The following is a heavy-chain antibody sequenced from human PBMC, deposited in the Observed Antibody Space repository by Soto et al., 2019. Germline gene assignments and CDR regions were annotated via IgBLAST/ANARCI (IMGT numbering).Heavy chain of an antibody. V-gene: IGHV1-18*01. D-gene: IGHD1-26*01. J-gene: IGHJ4*02. CDR2: ISAYNGNT. CDR1: GYTFTSYG. CDR3: ARVMEATRVFDY. Sequence: QVQLVQSGAEVKEPGASVRVSCKTSGYTFTSYGFSWVRQAPGQGLEWMGWISAYNGNTLYAQRLQGRLTMTTDTSTSTAYMELRSLRSDDTAVYYCARVMEATRVFDYWGQGTLVTVSS.